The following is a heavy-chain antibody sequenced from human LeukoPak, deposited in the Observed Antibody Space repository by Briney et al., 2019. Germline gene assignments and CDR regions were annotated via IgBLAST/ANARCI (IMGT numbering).Heavy chain of an antibody. CDR1: GGTFSSYA. J-gene: IGHJ4*02. CDR3: ARGGYSYGCVDY. V-gene: IGHV1-69*05. Sequence: SVKVSCKASGGTFSSYAISWVRQAPGQGLEWMGRIIPIFGTANYAQKFQGRVTISTDESTSTAYMELSSLRSEDTAVYYCARGGYSYGCVDYWGQGTLVTVSS. CDR2: IIPIFGTA. D-gene: IGHD5-18*01.